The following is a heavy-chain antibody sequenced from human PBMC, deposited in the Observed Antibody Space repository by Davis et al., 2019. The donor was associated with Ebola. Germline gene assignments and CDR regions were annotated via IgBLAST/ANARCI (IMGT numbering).Heavy chain of an antibody. J-gene: IGHJ4*02. CDR2: INPNSGGT. CDR1: GYTFTGYY. Sequence: PGGSLRLSCKGSGYTFTGYYMHWVRQAPGQGLEWMGWINPNSGGTNYAQKFQGRVTMTRDTSISTAYMELSRLRSDDTAVYYSSSWGSTQSEYFDYWGQGTLVTVSS. V-gene: IGHV1-2*02. CDR3: SSWGSTQSEYFDY. D-gene: IGHD3-16*01.